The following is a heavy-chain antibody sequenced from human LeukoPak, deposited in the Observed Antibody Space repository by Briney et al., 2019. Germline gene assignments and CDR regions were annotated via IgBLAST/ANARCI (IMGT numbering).Heavy chain of an antibody. V-gene: IGHV5-51*01. Sequence: GESLKISCKASGYSFTTYWIGWVCQVPGKGLEWVGIIYPADSTAKYSPSFQGQVTISVDKSISPAYLQWSSLEASDSAMYYCASPYPREYCSSSSCYFNYWGQGTLVTVSS. CDR2: IYPADSTA. D-gene: IGHD2/OR15-2a*01. CDR1: GYSFTTYW. J-gene: IGHJ4*02. CDR3: ASPYPREYCSSSSCYFNY.